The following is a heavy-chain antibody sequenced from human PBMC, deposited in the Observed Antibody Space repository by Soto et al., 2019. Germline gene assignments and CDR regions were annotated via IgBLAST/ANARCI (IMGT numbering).Heavy chain of an antibody. CDR2: INHSGST. Sequence: PSETLSLTCAVYGGSFSGYYWSWIRQPPGKGLEWIGEINHSGSTNYNPSLKSRVTISVDTSKNQFSLKPSSVTAADTAVYYCASDRSSSWYDLNYFDYWGHGTLVTVSP. V-gene: IGHV4-34*01. CDR1: GGSFSGYY. J-gene: IGHJ4*01. CDR3: ASDRSSSWYDLNYFDY. D-gene: IGHD6-13*01.